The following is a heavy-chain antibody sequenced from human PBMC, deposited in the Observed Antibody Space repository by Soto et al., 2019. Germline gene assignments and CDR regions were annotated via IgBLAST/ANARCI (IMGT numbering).Heavy chain of an antibody. CDR1: GRTFSSYA. Sequence: ASVKGSCKASGRTFSSYAIRWVRQAPGQGREWMGWIIPIFGTANYAQKFQGRVTITADESTSTAYMELSSLRSEDTAVYYCARGYGSGYYGMDVWGQGTTVTVSS. J-gene: IGHJ6*02. CDR3: ARGYGSGYYGMDV. V-gene: IGHV1-69*13. CDR2: IIPIFGTA. D-gene: IGHD3-10*01.